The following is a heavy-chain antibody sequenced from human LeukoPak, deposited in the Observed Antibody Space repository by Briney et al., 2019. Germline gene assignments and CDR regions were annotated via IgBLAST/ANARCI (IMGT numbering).Heavy chain of an antibody. CDR3: AKGPDKSYYFYYMDV. J-gene: IGHJ6*03. CDR2: IDSDGSDT. D-gene: IGHD3-9*01. V-gene: IGHV3-74*01. CDR1: GFTFSTYW. Sequence: GGSLRLSCAASGFTFSTYWMHWVRQAPGKGLVWVSRIDSDGSDTSYTDSVKGRFTISRDNAKNTLYLRVNSLRAEDTALYYCAKGPDKSYYFYYMDVWGKGTTVTVSS.